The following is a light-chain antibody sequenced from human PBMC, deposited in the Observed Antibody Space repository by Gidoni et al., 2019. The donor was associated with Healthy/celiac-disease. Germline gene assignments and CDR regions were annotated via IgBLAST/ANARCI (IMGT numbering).Light chain of an antibody. CDR3: QQYNNWPPYT. CDR2: GAS. J-gene: IGKJ2*01. V-gene: IGKV3-15*01. Sequence: EIVFMQSPATLSVSPGERATLSCRASQSVSSNLAWYQQKPGQAPRLLIYGASTRATGIPARFSGSGSGTEFTLTISSLQSEDFAVYYCQQYNNWPPYTFGQGTKLEIK. CDR1: QSVSSN.